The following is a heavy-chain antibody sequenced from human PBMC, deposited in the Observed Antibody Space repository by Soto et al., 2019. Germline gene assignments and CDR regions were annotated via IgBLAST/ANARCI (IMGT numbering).Heavy chain of an antibody. CDR1: GGSISSNSYY. Sequence: PSETLSLTCTVSGGSISSNSYYWGWIRQPPGKGLEWIGTVYYSGSTYYNPSLKSRITISVDMSKNQFSLKLNSVTAADTAVYYCARLSDDSISDWGYMDVWGKGTTVTVSS. CDR3: ARLSDDSISDWGYMDV. CDR2: VYYSGST. D-gene: IGHD2-2*01. J-gene: IGHJ6*03. V-gene: IGHV4-39*01.